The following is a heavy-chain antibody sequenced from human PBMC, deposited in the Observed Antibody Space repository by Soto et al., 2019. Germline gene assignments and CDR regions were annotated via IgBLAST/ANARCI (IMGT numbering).Heavy chain of an antibody. D-gene: IGHD3-10*01. CDR1: GYTFTSYG. V-gene: IGHV1-18*04. CDR3: GRGRVGFGDRSDYYGMDV. CDR2: ISAYNGNT. J-gene: IGHJ6*02. Sequence: ASVKVSCKASGYTFTSYGISWVRQAPGQGLEWMGWISAYNGNTNYAQELQGRVTMPTDTSTSTAYMELRRLRSDDTAVYYCGRGRVGFGDRSDYYGMDVWGQGTTVTVSS.